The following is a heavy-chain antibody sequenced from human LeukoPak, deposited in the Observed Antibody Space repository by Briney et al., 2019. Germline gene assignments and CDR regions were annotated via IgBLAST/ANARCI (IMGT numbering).Heavy chain of an antibody. CDR3: AKSRIGFSGQLDH. J-gene: IGHJ4*02. D-gene: IGHD5-12*01. Sequence: PGGSLRLSCAASGFTFSTYGMIWVRQAPGKGLEWLSYISSSSDSIKYADSVKGRFTSSRDNAKNSLYLQMNSLRAEDTAVYYCAKSRIGFSGQLDHWGQGALITVSS. CDR2: ISSSSDSI. V-gene: IGHV3-48*04. CDR1: GFTFSTYG.